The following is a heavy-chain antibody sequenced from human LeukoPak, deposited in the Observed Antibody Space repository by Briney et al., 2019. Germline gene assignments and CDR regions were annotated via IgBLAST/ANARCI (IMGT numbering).Heavy chain of an antibody. CDR1: GGSIGSYY. J-gene: IGHJ4*02. V-gene: IGHV4-4*07. D-gene: IGHD2-2*02. Sequence: SETLSLTCTVSGGSIGSYYWSWIRQPAGKGLEWIGHVYASGTTNYNPSLKSRVTMSVDTFKNQFSLKLSSVTAADTAMYYCARKFCTSANCDRGYFAYWGQGTLVTVSS. CDR3: ARKFCTSANCDRGYFAY. CDR2: VYASGTT.